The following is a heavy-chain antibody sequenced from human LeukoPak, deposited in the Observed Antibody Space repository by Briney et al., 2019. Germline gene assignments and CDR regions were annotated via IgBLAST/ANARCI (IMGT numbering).Heavy chain of an antibody. CDR2: INPNSGGT. CDR1: GYTFTGYY. V-gene: IGHV1-2*02. CDR3: ARLGRSNDFWSGYLGFDP. D-gene: IGHD3-3*01. J-gene: IGHJ5*02. Sequence: ASVKVSCKASGYTFTGYYMHWVRQAPGQGLEWMGWINPNSGGTNYAQKFQGRVTMTRDTSISTAYMELSRLRSDDTAVYYCARLGRSNDFWSGYLGFDPWGQGTPVSVSS.